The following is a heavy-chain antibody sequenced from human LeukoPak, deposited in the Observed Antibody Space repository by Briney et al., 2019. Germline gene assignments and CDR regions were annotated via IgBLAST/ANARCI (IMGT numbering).Heavy chain of an antibody. CDR3: ARGGIAARSFDY. CDR2: IIPIFGPA. V-gene: IGHV1-69*13. CDR1: GYTFTSYG. D-gene: IGHD6-6*01. Sequence: SVKVSRKASGYTFTSYGISWVRQAPGQGLEWMGVIIPIFGPANYAQKFQGRVTITADESTSTAYMELSSLRSEDTAVYYCARGGIAARSFDYWGQGTLVTVSS. J-gene: IGHJ4*02.